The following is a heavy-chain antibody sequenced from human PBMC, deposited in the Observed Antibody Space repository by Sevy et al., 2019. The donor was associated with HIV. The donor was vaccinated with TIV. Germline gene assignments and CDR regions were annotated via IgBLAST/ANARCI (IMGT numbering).Heavy chain of an antibody. Sequence: ASVKVSCKASGYTFTGYYMHWVRQAPGQGLEWMGRINPNRGGTNYAQKFQGRVTMIRDTSISTAYMELSRLRSDDTAVYYCARVSRDYGDYWGQGTLVTVSS. J-gene: IGHJ4*02. CDR3: ARVSRDYGDY. V-gene: IGHV1-2*06. CDR2: INPNRGGT. CDR1: GYTFTGYY.